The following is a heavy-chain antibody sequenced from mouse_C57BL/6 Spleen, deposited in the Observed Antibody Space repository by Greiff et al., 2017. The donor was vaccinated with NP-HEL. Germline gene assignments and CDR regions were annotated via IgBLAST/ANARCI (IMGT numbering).Heavy chain of an antibody. CDR2: IDPSDSYT. V-gene: IGHV1-69*01. CDR1: GYTFTSYW. D-gene: IGHD1-1*01. CDR3: ARSPYYYGSSYGAMDY. J-gene: IGHJ4*01. Sequence: QVHVKQPGAELVMPGASVKLSCKASGYTFTSYWMHWVKQRPGQGLEWIGEIDPSDSYTNYNQKFKGKSTLTVDKSSSTAYMQLSSLTSEDSAVYYRARSPYYYGSSYGAMDYWGQGTSVTVSS.